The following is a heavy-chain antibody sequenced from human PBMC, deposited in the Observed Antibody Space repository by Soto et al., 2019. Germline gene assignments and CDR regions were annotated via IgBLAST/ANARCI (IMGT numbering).Heavy chain of an antibody. CDR1: GAPMTINL. CDR3: ARNAAGPYDL. V-gene: IGHV4-59*07. CDR2: IYYSGST. J-gene: IGHJ5*02. Sequence: SGSLALSCTVSGAPMTINLGTWIRQAPGKGLEWIGYIYYSGSTTYNPSLKSRVTMSADTSKDQFSLKLNSVTAADTAVYYCARNAAGPYDLWGHGILVTVSS. D-gene: IGHD3-16*01.